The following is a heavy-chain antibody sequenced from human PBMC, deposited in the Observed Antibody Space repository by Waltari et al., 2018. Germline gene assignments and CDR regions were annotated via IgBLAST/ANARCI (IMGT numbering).Heavy chain of an antibody. CDR3: AREEAGSHFNS. J-gene: IGHJ5*02. Sequence: QVHLVASGGGVVQPGRSLRLSCAASGFSISSDALNWVRQATGKGLEWVAFTSDDGSNIYYADSVKGRLTISRDNSKNTGYLQMNSLRAEDTAVYYCAREEAGSHFNSWGQGTLVSVSS. V-gene: IGHV3-30*01. CDR1: GFSISSDA. CDR2: TSDDGSNI. D-gene: IGHD6-13*01.